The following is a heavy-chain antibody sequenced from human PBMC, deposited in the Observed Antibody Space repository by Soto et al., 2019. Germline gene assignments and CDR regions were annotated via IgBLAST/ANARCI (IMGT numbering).Heavy chain of an antibody. V-gene: IGHV1-69*13. CDR3: ARDQSVFDSYYYGMDA. D-gene: IGHD3-3*01. CDR1: GSTFSIYA. J-gene: IGHJ6*02. CDR2: VIPIFGTA. Sequence: SLKVSCDSSGSTFSIYASSWVRQTPRQGHEWMGGVIPIFGTANYAQKFQGRVTITADESTSTAYMELSSLRSEDTAVYYCARDQSVFDSYYYGMDARGQGTKVTVS.